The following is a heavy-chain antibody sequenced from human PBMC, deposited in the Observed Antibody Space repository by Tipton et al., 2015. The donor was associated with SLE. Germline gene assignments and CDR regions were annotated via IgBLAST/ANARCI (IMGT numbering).Heavy chain of an antibody. V-gene: IGHV3-7*01. CDR1: GFTFSSYW. J-gene: IGHJ4*02. CDR3: ARGPDYGDYVH. Sequence: SLRLSCAASGFTFSSYWMSWVRQAPGKGLEWVANIKQDGSEKYYVDSVKGRFTISRDNAKSSLYLQMNSLRAEDTAVYYCARGPDYGDYVHWGQGTLVTVSS. CDR2: IKQDGSEK. D-gene: IGHD4-17*01.